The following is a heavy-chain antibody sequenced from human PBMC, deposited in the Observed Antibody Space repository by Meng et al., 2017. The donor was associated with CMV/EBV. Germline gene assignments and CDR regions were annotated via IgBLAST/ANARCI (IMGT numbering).Heavy chain of an antibody. CDR3: ARDYCSSTSCGNYYYYYGMDV. J-gene: IGHJ6*02. Sequence: GESLKISCAASGFTFSSYSMNWVRQAPGKGLEWVSSISSSSSYIYYADSVKGRFTISRDNAKNSLYLQMNSLRAEDTAVYYCARDYCSSTSCGNYYYYYGMDVWGQGTTVTVSS. CDR2: ISSSSSYI. CDR1: GFTFSSYS. V-gene: IGHV3-21*01. D-gene: IGHD2-2*01.